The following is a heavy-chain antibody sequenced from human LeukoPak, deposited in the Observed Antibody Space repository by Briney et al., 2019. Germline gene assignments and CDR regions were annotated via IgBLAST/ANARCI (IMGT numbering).Heavy chain of an antibody. CDR2: INPSGGST. D-gene: IGHD1-26*01. J-gene: IGHJ4*02. CDR1: GYTFTSYY. Sequence: ASVKVSCKASGYTFTSYYMHWVRQAPGQGLEWMGIINPSGGSTSYAQKFQGRVTMTRDTSTSTVYMELSSLRSEDTAVYYCARDWFVGATGDCYFDYWGQGTLVTVSS. V-gene: IGHV1-46*01. CDR3: ARDWFVGATGDCYFDY.